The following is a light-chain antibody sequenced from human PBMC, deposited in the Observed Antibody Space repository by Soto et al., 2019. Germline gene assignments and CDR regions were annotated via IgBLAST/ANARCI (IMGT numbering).Light chain of an antibody. CDR1: QSVSSSY. V-gene: IGKV3-20*01. CDR2: GAS. J-gene: IGKJ1*01. Sequence: SVLVQSPGALSLSPGEKATLSSGVSQSVSSSYLAWYQQKPGQAPRLLIYGASSRATGIPDRFSGSGSGTNFPLTISRLEPEDFAVYYCQQYGSAPGTFGQGTKVDI. CDR3: QQYGSAPGT.